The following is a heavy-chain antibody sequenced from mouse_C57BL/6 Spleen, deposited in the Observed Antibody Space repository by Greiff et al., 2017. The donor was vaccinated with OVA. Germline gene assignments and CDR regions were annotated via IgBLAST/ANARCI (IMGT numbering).Heavy chain of an antibody. Sequence: QVQLQQPGAELVKPGASVKLSCKASGYTFTSYWMHWVKQRPGQGLEWIGMIHPNSGSTNYNEKFTSKATLTVDKSSSTAYMQLSSLTSEDAAGYYCARVDGPYYVDDWGKGTTLTVSS. D-gene: IGHD2-3*01. CDR1: GYTFTSYW. CDR3: ARVDGPYYVDD. CDR2: IHPNSGST. J-gene: IGHJ2*01. V-gene: IGHV1-64*01.